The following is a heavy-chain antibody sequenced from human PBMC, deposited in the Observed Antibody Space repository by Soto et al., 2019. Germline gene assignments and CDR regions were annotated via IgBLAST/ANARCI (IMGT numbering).Heavy chain of an antibody. J-gene: IGHJ4*02. D-gene: IGHD5-12*01. CDR1: GGSVSSGSYY. Sequence: QVQLQESGPGLVKPSETLSLTCTVSGGSVSSGSYYWSWIRQPPGKGLEWIGYIYYSGSTNYNPPRTRRVTTSVDTYRNQLSRGMSSGTAADTAVYYCARVPGYSGYDSLGYDYLGQGTMVTVAS. CDR3: ARVPGYSGYDSLGYDY. CDR2: IYYSGST. V-gene: IGHV4-61*01.